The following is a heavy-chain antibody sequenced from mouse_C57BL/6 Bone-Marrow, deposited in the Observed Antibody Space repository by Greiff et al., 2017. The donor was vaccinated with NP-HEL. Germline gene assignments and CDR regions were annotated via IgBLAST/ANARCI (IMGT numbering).Heavy chain of an antibody. CDR2: ISSGGSYT. D-gene: IGHD3-3*01. CDR3: ARHEGRGFAY. J-gene: IGHJ3*01. Sequence: EVMLVESGGDLVKPGGSLKLSCAASGFTFSSYGMSWVRQTPDKRLEWVATISSGGSYTYYPDSVKGRFTISRDNAKNTLYLQMSSLKSEDTAMYYCARHEGRGFAYWGQGTLVTVSA. CDR1: GFTFSSYG. V-gene: IGHV5-6*01.